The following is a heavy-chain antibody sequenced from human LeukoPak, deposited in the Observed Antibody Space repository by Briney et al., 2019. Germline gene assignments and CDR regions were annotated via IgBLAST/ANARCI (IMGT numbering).Heavy chain of an antibody. V-gene: IGHV1-69*13. J-gene: IGHJ4*02. Sequence: ASVKVSCKASGGTLSSYAISWVRQAPGQGLEWMGGIIPIFGTANYAQKFQGRVTITADESTSTAYMELSSLRSEDTAVYYCARSASRDGYNYDYWGQGTLVTVSS. CDR2: IIPIFGTA. CDR3: ARSASRDGYNYDY. CDR1: GGTLSSYA. D-gene: IGHD5-24*01.